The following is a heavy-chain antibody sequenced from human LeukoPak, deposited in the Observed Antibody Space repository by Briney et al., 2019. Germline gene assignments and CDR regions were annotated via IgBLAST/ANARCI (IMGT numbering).Heavy chain of an antibody. D-gene: IGHD4-17*01. CDR1: GFTFNTYY. Sequence: PGGSLRLSCAASGFTFNTYYMGWVRQAAGKGPEWVAQMNPEGGDRSYVDSVKGRFTISRDNAKNSLYLQMSSLRAEDTAVYYCVSPYGKRFDYWGQGTLVTVSP. CDR2: MNPEGGDR. CDR3: VSPYGKRFDY. J-gene: IGHJ4*02. V-gene: IGHV3-7*01.